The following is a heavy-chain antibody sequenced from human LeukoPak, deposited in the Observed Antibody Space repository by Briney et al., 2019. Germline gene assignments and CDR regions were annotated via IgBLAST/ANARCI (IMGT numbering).Heavy chain of an antibody. V-gene: IGHV1-46*03. CDR3: ARGYSSSSGDFDY. D-gene: IGHD6-6*01. Sequence: ASEKVSCKASGYTFTTYYMDWVRQAPGQGLEWMGIINPSGGTTRYAQKFQGRVTMTRDTSTSTVYMELSSLRSEDTAVYYCARGYSSSSGDFDYWGQGTLVTVSS. J-gene: IGHJ4*02. CDR1: GYTFTTYY. CDR2: INPSGGTT.